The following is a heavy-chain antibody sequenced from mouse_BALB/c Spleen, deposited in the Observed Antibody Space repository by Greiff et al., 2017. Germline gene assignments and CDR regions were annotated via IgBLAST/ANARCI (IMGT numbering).Heavy chain of an antibody. CDR1: GFTFSSFG. CDR3: ARDYYDYGSFAY. V-gene: IGHV5-17*02. Sequence: EVKLVESGGGLVQPGGSRKLSCAASGFTFSSFGMHWVRQAPEKGLAWVAYISSGSSTIYYADTVKGRFTISRDNPKNTLFLQMTSLRSEDTAMYYCARDYYDYGSFAYWGQGTLVTVSA. D-gene: IGHD2-4*01. CDR2: ISSGSSTI. J-gene: IGHJ3*01.